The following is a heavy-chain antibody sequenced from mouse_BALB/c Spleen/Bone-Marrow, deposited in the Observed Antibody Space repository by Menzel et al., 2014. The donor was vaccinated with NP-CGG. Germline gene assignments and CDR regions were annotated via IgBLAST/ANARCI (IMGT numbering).Heavy chain of an antibody. CDR3: ARLHYYGYGAY. Sequence: EVQLQQSGGGLVQPGGSLKLSCAASGFDFSSYWMNWVRQAPGKGLEWIGEINPDSSTINYTPSLKDKFIIPRDDAKNTLYLQMSKVRSEDTALYYCARLHYYGYGAYWGQGTLVTVSA. CDR2: INPDSSTI. D-gene: IGHD1-2*01. V-gene: IGHV4-1*02. CDR1: GFDFSSYW. J-gene: IGHJ3*01.